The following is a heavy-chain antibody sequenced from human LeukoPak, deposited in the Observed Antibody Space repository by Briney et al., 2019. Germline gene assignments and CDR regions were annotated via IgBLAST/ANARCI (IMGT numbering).Heavy chain of an antibody. CDR3: TRDIRLTTDRDAFDI. V-gene: IGHV3-21*01. CDR2: ISGSAWTI. D-gene: IGHD1-14*01. Sequence: GGSLRLSCVGSGFTFRSYSMNWVRQAPGKGPEWVSSISGSAWTIYDTDSVKGRSTTSRDNAKNSLYLQMNSLRPEDTAVYFCTRDIRLTTDRDAFDIWGRGTMVTVSS. CDR1: GFTFRSYS. J-gene: IGHJ3*02.